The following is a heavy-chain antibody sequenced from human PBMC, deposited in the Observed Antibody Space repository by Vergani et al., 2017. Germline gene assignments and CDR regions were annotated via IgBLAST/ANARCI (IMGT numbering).Heavy chain of an antibody. CDR2: IYYSGST. CDR3: ASAYSSGWYGFDY. D-gene: IGHD6-19*01. J-gene: IGHJ4*02. CDR1: GGSISSYY. V-gene: IGHV4-59*01. Sequence: QVQLQESGPGLVKPSETLSLTCTVSGGSISSYYWSWIRQPPGKGLEWIGYIYYSGSTNYNPSLKSRVTISVDTSKNQFSLKLSAVTAADTAVCYWASAYSSGWYGFDYWGQGTLVTVSS.